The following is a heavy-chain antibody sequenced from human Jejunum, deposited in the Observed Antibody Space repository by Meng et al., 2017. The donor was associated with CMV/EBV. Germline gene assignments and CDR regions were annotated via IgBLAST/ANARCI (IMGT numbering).Heavy chain of an antibody. CDR3: GDPPAGY. J-gene: IGHJ4*02. CDR2: IFHTGTT. CDR1: GGSLIGTNW. Sequence: LYLTCVVSGGSLIGTNWWNWVRQPPGRGLEWIGEIFHTGTTNYNPSLKSRVTISIDNSKNRFSLKLTSVTAADTAVYFCGDPPAGYWGQGVLVTVSS. V-gene: IGHV4-4*01.